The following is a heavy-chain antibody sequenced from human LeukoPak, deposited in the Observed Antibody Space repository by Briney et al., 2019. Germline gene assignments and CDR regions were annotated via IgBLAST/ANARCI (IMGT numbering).Heavy chain of an antibody. D-gene: IGHD3-10*01. Sequence: GGSLRLSCAASGFTFSSYSMNWVRQAPGKGLEWVSLISGGSGNIYYVDSVKGWFTISRDNSKNTLYVQMTSLRAEDTAIYYCAKGSDYYGSVTSKKTDWGQGTLVTVSS. CDR1: GFTFSSYS. CDR2: ISGGSGNI. J-gene: IGHJ4*02. CDR3: AKGSDYYGSVTSKKTD. V-gene: IGHV3-23*01.